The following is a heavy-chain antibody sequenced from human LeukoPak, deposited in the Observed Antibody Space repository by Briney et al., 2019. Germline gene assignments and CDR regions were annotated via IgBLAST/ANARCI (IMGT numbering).Heavy chain of an antibody. V-gene: IGHV3-33*01. CDR2: IWYDGSNK. J-gene: IGHJ4*02. D-gene: IGHD6-13*01. Sequence: GGSLRLSCAASGFTFSSYGMHWVRQAPGKGLEWVAVIWYDGSNKYYADSVKGRFTISRDNSKNTLYLQMNSLRAEDTAVYYCARLAAADNFDYWGQGTLVTVSS. CDR1: GFTFSSYG. CDR3: ARLAAADNFDY.